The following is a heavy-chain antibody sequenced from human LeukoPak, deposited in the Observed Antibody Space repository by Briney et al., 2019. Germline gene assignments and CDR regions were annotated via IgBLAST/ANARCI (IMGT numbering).Heavy chain of an antibody. Sequence: HPGGSLRLSCAASGFTFSSYWMSWVRQAPGKGLEWVANIKQDGSEKYYVDSVKGRFTISRDNAKNSLYLQMNSLRAEDTAVYYCARVDSSGWTYYYYYGMDVWGQGTTVTVSS. V-gene: IGHV3-7*03. CDR3: ARVDSSGWTYYYYYGMDV. J-gene: IGHJ6*02. CDR2: IKQDGSEK. D-gene: IGHD6-19*01. CDR1: GFTFSSYW.